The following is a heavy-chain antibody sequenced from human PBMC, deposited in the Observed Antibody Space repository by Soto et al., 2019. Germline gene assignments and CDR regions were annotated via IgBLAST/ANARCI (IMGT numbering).Heavy chain of an antibody. CDR2: ISYDGSNK. CDR1: GFTFSSYA. V-gene: IGHV3-30-3*01. CDR3: ARDGDWSIAAAGTDPPTWLFDY. Sequence: QVQLVESGGGVVQPGRSLRLSCVASGFTFSSYAMHWVRQAPGKGLEWVAVISYDGSNKYYADSVKGRFTISRDNSKNTLYLQMNSLRAEDTAVYYCARDGDWSIAAAGTDPPTWLFDYWGQGTLVTVSS. D-gene: IGHD6-13*01. J-gene: IGHJ4*02.